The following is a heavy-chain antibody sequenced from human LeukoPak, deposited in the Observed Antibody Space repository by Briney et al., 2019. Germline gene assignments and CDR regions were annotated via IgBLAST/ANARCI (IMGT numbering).Heavy chain of an antibody. D-gene: IGHD6-19*01. CDR1: GFTFSSYV. V-gene: IGHV3-30-3*01. CDR2: ISYDGSNK. CDR3: ARDLAVAVVYGMDV. J-gene: IGHJ6*02. Sequence: GGSLRLSCAASGFTFSSYVMHWVRQAPGKGLEWVAVISYDGSNKYYADSVKGRFTISRDNSKNTLYLQMNSLRAEDTAVYYCARDLAVAVVYGMDVWGQGTTVTVSS.